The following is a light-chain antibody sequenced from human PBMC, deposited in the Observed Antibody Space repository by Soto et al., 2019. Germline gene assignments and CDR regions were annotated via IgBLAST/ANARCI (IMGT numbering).Light chain of an antibody. Sequence: QSALTQPPSASGSPGQSVTISCTGTSNDVGAYNYVSWYQQHPGKAPKLMIYEVTKRPSGVPDRFSGSKSGNTASLTVSGLQAEDEADYYCSSYAAINLYVFGTGTKLTVL. CDR3: SSYAAINLYV. CDR1: SNDVGAYNY. J-gene: IGLJ1*01. V-gene: IGLV2-8*01. CDR2: EVT.